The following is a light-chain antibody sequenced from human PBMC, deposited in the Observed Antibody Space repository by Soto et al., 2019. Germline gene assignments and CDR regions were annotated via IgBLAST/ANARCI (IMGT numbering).Light chain of an antibody. Sequence: QSALTQPASVSGSPGQSIAISCTGTSSDVGSYNYVSWYQQHPGKAPKLMIFEVSNRPSGVSNRFSGPKSVNTASLTISGLQAEDEADYYCTSYTSGTYVFGTGTKLTVL. V-gene: IGLV2-14*01. CDR3: TSYTSGTYV. CDR2: EVS. J-gene: IGLJ1*01. CDR1: SSDVGSYNY.